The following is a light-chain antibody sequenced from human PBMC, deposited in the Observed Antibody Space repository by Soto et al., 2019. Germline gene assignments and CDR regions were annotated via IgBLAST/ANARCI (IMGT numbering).Light chain of an antibody. V-gene: IGLV2-8*01. CDR3: SSYAGSNNFV. J-gene: IGLJ1*01. Sequence: QSVLTQPPSASGSPEQSVTISCTGTSSDGGGYNYVSWYQQHPGKAPKLMIYEVSKRPSGVPDRFSGSKSGNTASLTVSGLQAEDEADYYCSSYAGSNNFVFGTGTKLTVL. CDR2: EVS. CDR1: SSDGGGYNY.